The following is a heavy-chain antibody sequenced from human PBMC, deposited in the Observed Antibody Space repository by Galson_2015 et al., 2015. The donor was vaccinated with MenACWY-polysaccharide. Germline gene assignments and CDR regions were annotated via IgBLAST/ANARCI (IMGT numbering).Heavy chain of an antibody. J-gene: IGHJ4*02. CDR2: ITVSGDNT. Sequence: SLRLSCAASGFTFTNYAMSWVRQTPGEGLEWVSAITVSGDNTYYADSVKGRFTISRDNSRNTLYLQMNSLRVEDTAIYYCASGRAPNGDASLTYFDYWGPGTLFTVSS. CDR3: ASGRAPNGDASLTYFDY. CDR1: GFTFTNYA. V-gene: IGHV3-23*01. D-gene: IGHD2-21*02.